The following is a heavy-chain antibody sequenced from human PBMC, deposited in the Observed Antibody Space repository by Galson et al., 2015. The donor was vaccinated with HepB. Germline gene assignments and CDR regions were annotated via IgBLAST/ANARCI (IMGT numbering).Heavy chain of an antibody. CDR2: ISSSSTTT. D-gene: IGHD2-21*02. Sequence: SLRLSCAVSGFTFSSYSMNWVRRAPGKGLEWVSFISSSSTTTYYADSVKGRFTISRDNAKNTLYVQMNSLRDEDTAVYYCARGGVTEFDYWGQGTLVTVSS. CDR1: GFTFSSYS. J-gene: IGHJ4*02. CDR3: ARGGVTEFDY. V-gene: IGHV3-48*02.